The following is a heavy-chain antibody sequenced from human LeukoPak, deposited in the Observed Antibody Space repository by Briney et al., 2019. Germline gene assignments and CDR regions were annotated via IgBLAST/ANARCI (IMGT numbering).Heavy chain of an antibody. Sequence: SETLSLTCTVSGGSISSGGYYWSWIRQHPGKGLEWIGYIYYSGSTYYNPSLKSRVTISVDTSKNQFSLKLSSVTAADTAVYYCARERSRDIVGGPFDPWGQGTLVTVSS. CDR2: IYYSGST. CDR3: ARERSRDIVGGPFDP. CDR1: GGSISSGGYY. V-gene: IGHV4-31*03. J-gene: IGHJ5*02. D-gene: IGHD2-15*01.